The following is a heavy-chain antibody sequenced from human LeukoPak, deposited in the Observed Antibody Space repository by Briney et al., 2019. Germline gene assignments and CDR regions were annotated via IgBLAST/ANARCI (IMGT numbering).Heavy chain of an antibody. CDR1: GYSLTRYH. V-gene: IGHV1-46*01. J-gene: IGHJ4*02. D-gene: IGHD1-1*01. CDR2: IDPNGVST. Sequence: ASVKVSCKASGYSLTRYHMSWVRQAPGQGPEWMGIIDPNGVSTSYVQKFQGRVTMTRDTSTSTFYMELSSLRSEDTAVYYCARMTTGVLDYWDQGTLVTVSS. CDR3: ARMTTGVLDY.